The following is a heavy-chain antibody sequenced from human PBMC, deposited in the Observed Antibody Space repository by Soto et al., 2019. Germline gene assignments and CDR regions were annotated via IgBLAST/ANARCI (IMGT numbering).Heavy chain of an antibody. CDR2: IYPGDSDT. CDR1: GYSFTSYW. CDR3: SSSFWDDYSKYGPSDYYYGMDV. D-gene: IGHD4-4*01. Sequence: GESLKISCKGSGYSFTSYWIGWVRHMPGKGLEWRGIIYPGDSDTRYSPSFQGQVTISADKSISSAYLQWSSLKASDTAMYYCSSSFWDDYSKYGPSDYYYGMDVWGQGTTVTVSS. J-gene: IGHJ6*02. V-gene: IGHV5-51*01.